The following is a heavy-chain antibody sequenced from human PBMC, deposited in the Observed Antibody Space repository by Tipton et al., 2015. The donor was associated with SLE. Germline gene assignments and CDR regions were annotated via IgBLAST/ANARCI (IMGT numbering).Heavy chain of an antibody. CDR3: ARQGYSGNYFDY. D-gene: IGHD6-13*01. CDR1: GFTFSSYD. CDR2: IGTAGDT. J-gene: IGHJ4*02. V-gene: IGHV3-13*01. Sequence: GSLRLSCAASGFTFSSYDMHWVRQATGKGLEWVSAIGTAGDTYYPGSVKGRFTISRENAKNSLYLQMNSLRAGDTAVYYCARQGYSGNYFDYWGQGTLVTVSS.